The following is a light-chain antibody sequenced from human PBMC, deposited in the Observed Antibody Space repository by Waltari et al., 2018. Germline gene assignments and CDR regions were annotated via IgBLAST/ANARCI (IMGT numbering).Light chain of an antibody. CDR1: SSDVGGYNY. CDR3: TSHAGSNNHVI. CDR2: EVS. Sequence: QSALTQPPSASGSPGQSVTISCTGTSSDVGGYNYVSWYQQHPGKAPKLMIYEVSRRPSGVPVRFSGSKSGNTASLTVSGLQAEDEAAYYCTSHAGSNNHVIFGGGTKLTVL. V-gene: IGLV2-8*01. J-gene: IGLJ2*01.